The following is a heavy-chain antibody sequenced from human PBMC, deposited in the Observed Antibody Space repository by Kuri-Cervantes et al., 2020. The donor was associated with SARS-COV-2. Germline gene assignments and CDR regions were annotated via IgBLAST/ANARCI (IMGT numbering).Heavy chain of an antibody. Sequence: GESLKISCAVSGFIFSPFSSSSMHWVRQAPGKGLEWVARISSDGSDKNYADSVKGRFTSSRDSSKNTLDLQMDSLRPQDTAIYYCVKAAGGGAYWGRGSLVTVSS. D-gene: IGHD3-16*01. CDR2: ISSDGSDK. CDR3: VKAAGGGAY. CDR1: GFIFSPFSSSS. V-gene: IGHV3-30*04. J-gene: IGHJ4*02.